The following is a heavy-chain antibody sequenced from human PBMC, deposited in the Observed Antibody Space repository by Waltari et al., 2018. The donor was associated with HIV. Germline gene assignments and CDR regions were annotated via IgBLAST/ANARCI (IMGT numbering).Heavy chain of an antibody. V-gene: IGHV3-30*01. CDR2: KSNDGSNK. CDR3: ARDTGYCSFGSCSYNWLDP. Sequence: QVHLVESGGGVVQPGRSLRLSCAASGFTFSSYAIHWVRQAPGKGLGWVALKSNDGSNKYYADSVKGHFTISRDNSKNTLYLQMNSLRAEDTSVYYCARDTGYCSFGSCSYNWLDPWGQGTLVSVSS. CDR1: GFTFSSYA. J-gene: IGHJ5*02. D-gene: IGHD2-15*01.